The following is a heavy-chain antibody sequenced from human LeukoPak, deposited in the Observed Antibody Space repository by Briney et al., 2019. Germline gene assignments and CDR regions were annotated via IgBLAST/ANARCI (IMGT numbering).Heavy chain of an antibody. V-gene: IGHV3-7*01. J-gene: IGHJ4*02. D-gene: IGHD1-1*01. Sequence: PGGSLRLSCAASGFTFSSYWMSWDRQAPGKGLEWVANIKQDGSEKYYVDSVKGRFTISRDNAKNSLYLQMNSPRAEDTAVYYCARDDNWNDYYFDYWGQGTLVTVSS. CDR2: IKQDGSEK. CDR3: ARDDNWNDYYFDY. CDR1: GFTFSSYW.